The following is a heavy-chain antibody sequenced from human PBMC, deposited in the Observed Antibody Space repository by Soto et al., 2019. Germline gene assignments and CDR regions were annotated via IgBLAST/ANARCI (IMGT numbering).Heavy chain of an antibody. CDR3: ARDRLEWLPNDHYYYYGMDV. CDR2: IYHSGST. CDR1: GYSISSGYY. J-gene: IGHJ6*02. Sequence: SETLSLTCAVSGYSISSGYYWDWIRQPPGKGLEWIGSIYHSGSTYYNPSLKSRVTISVDTSKNQFSLKLSSVTAADTAVYYCARDRLEWLPNDHYYYYGMDVWGQGTTVTVSS. D-gene: IGHD3-3*01. V-gene: IGHV4-38-2*02.